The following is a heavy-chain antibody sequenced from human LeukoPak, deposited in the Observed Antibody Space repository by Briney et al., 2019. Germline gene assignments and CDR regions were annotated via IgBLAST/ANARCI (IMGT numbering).Heavy chain of an antibody. J-gene: IGHJ4*02. CDR2: IKPDGSEK. V-gene: IGHV3-7*01. CDR1: GFTHSNYW. Sequence: GGSLRLSCAASGFTHSNYWMTWVRQAPGKGLEWVANIKPDGSEKYYVDSVKGRFTISRDNAKNSLYLQMNSLRAEDTAVYYCARDQTPFVWGQGTLVTVSS. CDR3: ARDQTPFV.